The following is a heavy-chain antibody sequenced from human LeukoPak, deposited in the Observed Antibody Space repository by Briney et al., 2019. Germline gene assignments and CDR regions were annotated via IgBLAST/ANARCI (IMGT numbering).Heavy chain of an antibody. J-gene: IGHJ4*02. CDR2: IKPDGSEK. V-gene: IGHV3-7*01. CDR1: GFTHSNYW. Sequence: GGSLRLSCAASGFTHSNYWMTWVRQAPGKGLEWVANIKPDGSEKYYVDSVKGRFTISRDNAKNSLYLQMNSLRAEDTAVYYCARDQTPFVWGQGTLVTVSS. CDR3: ARDQTPFV.